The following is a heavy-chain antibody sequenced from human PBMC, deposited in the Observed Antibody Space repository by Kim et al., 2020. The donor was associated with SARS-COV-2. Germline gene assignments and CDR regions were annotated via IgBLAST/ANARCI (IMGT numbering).Heavy chain of an antibody. Sequence: GGSLRLSCAASGFTFSSYWMHWVRQVPGKGLVWVSRINSDGSSTSYADSMKGRFTISRDNAKNTLYLQMNSLRAEDTAVYYCASRTCSGSYYYFDYWGQGTLVTVSS. D-gene: IGHD1-26*01. CDR3: ASRTCSGSYYYFDY. CDR1: GFTFSSYW. CDR2: INSDGSST. J-gene: IGHJ4*02. V-gene: IGHV3-74*01.